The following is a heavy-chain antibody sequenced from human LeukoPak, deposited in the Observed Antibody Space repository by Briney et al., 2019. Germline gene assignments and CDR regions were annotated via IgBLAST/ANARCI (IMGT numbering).Heavy chain of an antibody. CDR3: AKSQGIITYDFGSGTYYDY. J-gene: IGHJ4*02. D-gene: IGHD3-10*01. Sequence: LPGGSLRLSCAASGFTFSSYAMSWVRQPPGKGLEWVSAISGDDGSTYYADSVQGRLTISRDDSKNTLYLQMNSLRVEDTAVYYCAKSQGIITYDFGSGTYYDYWGQGTLVTVSS. V-gene: IGHV3-23*01. CDR2: ISGDDGST. CDR1: GFTFSSYA.